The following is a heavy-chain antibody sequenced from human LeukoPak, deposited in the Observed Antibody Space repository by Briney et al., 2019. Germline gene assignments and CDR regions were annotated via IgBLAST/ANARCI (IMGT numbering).Heavy chain of an antibody. J-gene: IGHJ6*02. CDR1: GFTFSSYG. CDR2: ISYDGSNK. CDR3: AKDHSSSWYVPRYYYYGMDV. D-gene: IGHD6-13*01. Sequence: GGSLRLSCAASGFTFSSYGMHWVRQAPGKGLEWVAVISYDGSNKYYADSVKGRFTISRDNSKNTLYLQMNSLRAEDTAVYYCAKDHSSSWYVPRYYYYGMDVWGQGTTVTVSS. V-gene: IGHV3-30*18.